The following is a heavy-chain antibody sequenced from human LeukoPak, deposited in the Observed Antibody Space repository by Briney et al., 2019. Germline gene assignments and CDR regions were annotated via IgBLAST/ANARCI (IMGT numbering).Heavy chain of an antibody. Sequence: GGSLRLSCAASGFTFDDYAMHWVRQAPGKGLEWVSLISWDGGSSYYADSVKGRFTISRDNSKNSLYLQMNSLRAEDTALYYCAKDSVAVTGTGNIDYWGREPWSPSPQ. J-gene: IGHJ4*02. V-gene: IGHV3-43D*03. D-gene: IGHD6-19*01. CDR1: GFTFDDYA. CDR2: ISWDGGSS. CDR3: AKDSVAVTGTGNIDY.